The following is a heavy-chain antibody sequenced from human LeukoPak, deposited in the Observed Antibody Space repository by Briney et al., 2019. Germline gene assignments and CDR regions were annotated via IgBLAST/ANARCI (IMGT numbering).Heavy chain of an antibody. D-gene: IGHD5-12*01. Sequence: SXXLSLTCTVSGGSISSYYWSWIRQPPGKGLEWIGCIYYSGSTNYNPSIKSRVTISVDTSKNQFSLKLSSVTAADTAVYYCARDFGSRLRGYFDYWGQGTLVTVSS. CDR1: GGSISSYY. J-gene: IGHJ4*02. CDR3: ARDFGSRLRGYFDY. V-gene: IGHV4-59*01. CDR2: IYYSGST.